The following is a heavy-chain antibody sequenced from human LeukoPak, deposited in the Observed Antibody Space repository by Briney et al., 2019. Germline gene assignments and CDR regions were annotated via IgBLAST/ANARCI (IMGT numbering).Heavy chain of an antibody. CDR3: ARHAGSYWASAFDI. V-gene: IGHV4-39*01. CDR1: GGSISSSSYY. J-gene: IGHJ3*02. Sequence: SETLSLTCTVSGGSISSSSYYWGWIRQPPGKGLEWLGSIYYSGSTYYNPSLKSRVTISVDTSKNQFSLKLSSVAAADTAVYYCARHAGSYWASAFDIWGQGTMVTVSS. D-gene: IGHD1-26*01. CDR2: IYYSGST.